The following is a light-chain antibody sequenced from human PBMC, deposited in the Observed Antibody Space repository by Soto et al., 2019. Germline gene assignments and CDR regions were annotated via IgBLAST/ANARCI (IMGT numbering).Light chain of an antibody. J-gene: IGKJ1*01. V-gene: IGKV1-5*01. CDR3: QHYNSYSEA. CDR2: AAS. Sequence: DVQMTQSPSTLSASVGDRVTITCRASQSINNLLAWYQQKPGKAPKLLIYAASSLQSGVPSRFSGSGSGTDFTLTISSLQPDDFATYYCQHYNSYSEAFGQGTKVDIK. CDR1: QSINNL.